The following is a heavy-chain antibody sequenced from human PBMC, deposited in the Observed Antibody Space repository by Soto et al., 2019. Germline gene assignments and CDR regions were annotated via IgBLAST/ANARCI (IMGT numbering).Heavy chain of an antibody. CDR3: ARDRAGLLEF. D-gene: IGHD3-10*01. CDR1: GYVFTGWG. CDR2: VSANDGAT. J-gene: IGHJ4*02. V-gene: IGHV1-18*01. Sequence: QVQLVQSATEVVKPGASVRVSCKASGYVFTGWGISWVRQVPGQGLEWVGWVSANDGATRSSEKLQGRISVTRDKSTRTVYMDLTNLRSDDAAVYYCARDRAGLLEFWGQGTLVTVSS.